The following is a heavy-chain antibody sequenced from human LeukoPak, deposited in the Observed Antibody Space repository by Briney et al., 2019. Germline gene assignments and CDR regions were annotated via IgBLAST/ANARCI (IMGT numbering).Heavy chain of an antibody. CDR3: ARANYGDYPIDY. J-gene: IGHJ4*02. Sequence: SETLSLTCAVYGGSFSGYYWSWIRQPPGKGLERIGEINHSGSTNYNPSLKSRVTISVDTSKNQFSLKLSSVTAADTAVYYCARANYGDYPIDYWGQGTLVTVSS. CDR2: INHSGST. V-gene: IGHV4-34*01. D-gene: IGHD4-17*01. CDR1: GGSFSGYY.